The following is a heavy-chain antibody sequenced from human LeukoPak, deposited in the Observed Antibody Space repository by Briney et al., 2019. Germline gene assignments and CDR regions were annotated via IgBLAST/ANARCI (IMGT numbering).Heavy chain of an antibody. Sequence: GASVKVSLRASGPTFTVYYLNWVRQAPGQGLRWMGMVNPTTGSRAYAQDFQDRVTMTRDTSTSTVYMELYSLRSEDTAMYYCARDLTNWGQGTLVTVSS. V-gene: IGHV1-46*03. CDR3: ARDLTN. J-gene: IGHJ4*02. CDR1: GPTFTVYY. CDR2: VNPTTGSR.